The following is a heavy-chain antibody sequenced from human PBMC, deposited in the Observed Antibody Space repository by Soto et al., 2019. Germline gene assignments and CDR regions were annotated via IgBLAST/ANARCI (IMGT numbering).Heavy chain of an antibody. J-gene: IGHJ6*02. CDR2: IWYDGSNK. Sequence: PGGSLRLSCAASGFTFSSYGMHWVRQAPGKGLEWVAVIWYDGSNKYYADSVKGRFTISRDNSKNTLYLQMNSLRAEDTAVYYCARDPPSTRRFYGMDVWGQGTTVTVSS. CDR1: GFTFSSYG. V-gene: IGHV3-33*01. CDR3: ARDPPSTRRFYGMDV.